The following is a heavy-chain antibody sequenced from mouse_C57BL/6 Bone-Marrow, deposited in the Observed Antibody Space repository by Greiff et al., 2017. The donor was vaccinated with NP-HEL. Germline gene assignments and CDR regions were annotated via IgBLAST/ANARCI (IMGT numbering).Heavy chain of an antibody. V-gene: IGHV3-6*01. Sequence: EVKLMESGPGLVKPSQSLSLTCSVTGYSITSGYYWNWIRQFPGNQLEWMGYISYDGSNNYNPSLKNRISITRDTSKNQFFLKLNSVTTEDTATYYCARVSGTGDYWGQGTTLTVSS. CDR1: GYSITSGYY. CDR3: ARVSGTGDY. D-gene: IGHD4-1*01. CDR2: ISYDGSN. J-gene: IGHJ2*01.